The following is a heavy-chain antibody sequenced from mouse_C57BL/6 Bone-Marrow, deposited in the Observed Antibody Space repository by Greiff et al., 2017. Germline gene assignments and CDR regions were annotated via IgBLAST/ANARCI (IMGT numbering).Heavy chain of an antibody. V-gene: IGHV5-9-1*02. CDR3: TRDPPLYGNYEKGAMDY. CDR2: ISSGGDYI. D-gene: IGHD2-1*01. Sequence: EVHLVESGAGLVKPGGSLKLSCAASGFTFSSYAMSWVRQTPEKRLEWVAYISSGGDYIYYADTVKGRFTISRDNARNTLYLQMSSLKSEDTAMYYCTRDPPLYGNYEKGAMDYWGQGTSVTVSS. CDR1: GFTFSSYA. J-gene: IGHJ4*01.